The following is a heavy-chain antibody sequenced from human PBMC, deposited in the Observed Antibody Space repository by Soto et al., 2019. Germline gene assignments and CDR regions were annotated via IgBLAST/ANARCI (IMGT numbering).Heavy chain of an antibody. V-gene: IGHV3-64*01. CDR3: ARALGYAFDI. D-gene: IGHD7-27*01. CDR2: ISSNGGST. J-gene: IGHJ3*02. CDR1: EVTIGDLG. Sequence: GLHRDSKAAAEVTIGDLGINWIRQAPGKGLEWVSYISSNGGSTYYANSVKGRFTISRDNSKNTLYLQMGSLRAEDMAVYYCARALGYAFDIWGQGTMVTGSS.